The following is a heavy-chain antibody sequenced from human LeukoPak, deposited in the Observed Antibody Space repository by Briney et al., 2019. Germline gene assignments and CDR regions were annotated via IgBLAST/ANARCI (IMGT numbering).Heavy chain of an antibody. CDR3: ARAREYSSGSSH. J-gene: IGHJ4*02. V-gene: IGHV3-21*01. CDR2: ISSSSSYI. CDR1: GFTFSSYS. Sequence: GGSLRLSCAASGFTFSSYSMDWARQAPGKGLEWVSSISSSSSYIYYADSVKGRFTISRDNAKNSLYLQMNSLRAEDTAVYYCARAREYSSGSSHWGQGTLVTVSS. D-gene: IGHD6-19*01.